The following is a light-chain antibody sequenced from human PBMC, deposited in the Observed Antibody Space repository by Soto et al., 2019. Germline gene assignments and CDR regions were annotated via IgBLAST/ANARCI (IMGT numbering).Light chain of an antibody. CDR2: GAS. CDR1: QSVSSSY. CDR3: QQYGRSPWT. J-gene: IGKJ1*01. V-gene: IGKV3-20*01. Sequence: DIVLTPSSCALSLSTRVRAALSCWASQSVSSSYLAWYQQKPGQAPRLLIYGASSRATGIPDRFSGSGSGTDFTLTISRLEPEDFAVYYCQQYGRSPWTFGQGTKVAIK.